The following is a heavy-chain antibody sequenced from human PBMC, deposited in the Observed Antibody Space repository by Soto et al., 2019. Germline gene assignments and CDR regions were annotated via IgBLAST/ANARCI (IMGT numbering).Heavy chain of an antibody. CDR1: GFTFTTYW. Sequence: GGPLRLSCGASGFTFTTYWMSWVRQAPGKGLEWVANIKQDGSEKYYVDSVKGRFTISRDNTKNSLYLQMNSLRPEDTAVYYCARRYCSGGSCYSYFDSWGQGTLVTVSS. CDR3: ARRYCSGGSCYSYFDS. V-gene: IGHV3-7*01. J-gene: IGHJ4*02. CDR2: IKQDGSEK. D-gene: IGHD2-15*01.